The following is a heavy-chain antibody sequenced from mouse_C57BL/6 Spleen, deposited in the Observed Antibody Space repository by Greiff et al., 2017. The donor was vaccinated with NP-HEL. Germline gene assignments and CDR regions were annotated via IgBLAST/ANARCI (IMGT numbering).Heavy chain of an antibody. V-gene: IGHV1-52*01. D-gene: IGHD1-1*01. Sequence: QVQLQQSGAELVRPGSSVKLSCKASGYTFTSYWMHWVKQRPIQGLEWIGNIDPSDSETHYNQKFKDKATLTVDKSSSTAYMQLSSLTSEDSAVYYCARDYYGSSGWYFDVWGTGTTVTVSS. CDR1: GYTFTSYW. J-gene: IGHJ1*03. CDR2: IDPSDSET. CDR3: ARDYYGSSGWYFDV.